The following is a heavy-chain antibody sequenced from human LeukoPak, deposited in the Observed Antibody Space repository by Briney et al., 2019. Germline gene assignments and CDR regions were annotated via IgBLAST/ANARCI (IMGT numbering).Heavy chain of an antibody. CDR3: AELGITMIGGV. CDR1: GFTFDDYA. J-gene: IGHJ6*04. V-gene: IGHV3-9*01. CDR2: ISWNSGSI. Sequence: GGSLRLSCAASGFTFDDYAIHWVRQVPGKGLEWVSGISWNSGSIDYADSVKGRFTISRDNAKNSLYLQMNSLRAEDTAVYYCAELGITMIGGVWGKGTTVTISS. D-gene: IGHD3-10*02.